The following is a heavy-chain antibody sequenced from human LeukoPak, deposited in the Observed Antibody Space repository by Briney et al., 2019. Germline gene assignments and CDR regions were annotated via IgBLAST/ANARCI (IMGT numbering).Heavy chain of an antibody. CDR3: ARDLRPAARPGDRYFDY. V-gene: IGHV3-48*04. CDR2: ISSSGSTI. J-gene: IGHJ4*02. Sequence: PGGSLRLSCAASGFTFSSYAMSWVRQAPGKGLEWVSYISSSGSTIYYADSVKGRFTISRDNAKNSLYLQMNSLRAEDTAVYYCARDLRPAARPGDRYFDYWGQGTLVTVSS. D-gene: IGHD6-6*01. CDR1: GFTFSSYA.